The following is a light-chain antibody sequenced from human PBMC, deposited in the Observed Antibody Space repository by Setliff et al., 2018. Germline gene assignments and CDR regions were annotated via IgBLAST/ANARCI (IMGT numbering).Light chain of an antibody. Sequence: DIQLTQSPSFLSASVGDRVTITCRASQGISSYLAWYQQKPGRAPKLLIYAAPTLQSGVPSRFSGSGSGTEFTLTISSLQPEDFATYYCQQLNSFGGGTKVDIK. J-gene: IGKJ4*01. CDR2: AAP. CDR1: QGISSY. CDR3: QQLNS. V-gene: IGKV1-9*01.